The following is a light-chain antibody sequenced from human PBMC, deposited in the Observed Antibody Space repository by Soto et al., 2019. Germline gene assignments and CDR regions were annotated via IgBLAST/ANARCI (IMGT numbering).Light chain of an antibody. Sequence: EIVLTQSPGTLSLSPGERATLSCRDRQTVSSSCLAWYQQKPGQAPRLLIYGASSRATGIPDRFSGSGSGTDFTLTISRLDPEDFAVYYCQQYGTSPPTFGQGTKVEIK. CDR2: GAS. CDR3: QQYGTSPPT. J-gene: IGKJ1*01. CDR1: QTVSSSC. V-gene: IGKV3-20*01.